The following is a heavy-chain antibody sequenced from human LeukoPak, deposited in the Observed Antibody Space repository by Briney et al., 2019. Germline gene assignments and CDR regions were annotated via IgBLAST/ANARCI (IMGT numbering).Heavy chain of an antibody. CDR2: ISGYNGNV. CDR3: ARDGHRRYYYDSSGYYRGDY. D-gene: IGHD3-22*01. CDR1: GGTFSSYA. J-gene: IGHJ4*02. Sequence: ASVKVSCKASGGTFSSYAISWGRQAPGQGLEWRGWISGYNGNVKYAKKVQGRGTMTTDISTSTAYMELRSLRSDDTAVYYCARDGHRRYYYDSSGYYRGDYWGQGTLVTVSS. V-gene: IGHV1-18*01.